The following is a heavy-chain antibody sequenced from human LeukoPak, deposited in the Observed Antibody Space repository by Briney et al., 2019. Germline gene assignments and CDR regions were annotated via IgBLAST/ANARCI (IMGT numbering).Heavy chain of an antibody. D-gene: IGHD6-19*01. J-gene: IGHJ4*02. CDR3: ARGQVWQWQDY. Sequence: ASVKVSCKASGYTFTRYGISWVRQAPGQGLEWMGGIIPNFEIAKFAQKFQGRVTITADESTSTAYMELSSLRSEDTAVYYCARGQVWQWQDYWGQGTLVTVSS. CDR1: GYTFTRYG. V-gene: IGHV1-69*13. CDR2: IIPNFEIA.